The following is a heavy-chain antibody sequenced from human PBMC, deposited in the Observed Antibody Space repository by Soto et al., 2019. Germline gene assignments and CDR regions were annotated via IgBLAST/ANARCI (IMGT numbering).Heavy chain of an antibody. D-gene: IGHD4-17*01. CDR1: GGSISSGDYY. J-gene: IGHJ4*02. CDR2: IYYSGST. CDR3: ARVLRDYARGDFDY. V-gene: IGHV4-30-4*01. Sequence: QVQLQESGPGLVKPSQTLSLTCTVSGGSISSGDYYWSWIRQPPGKGLEWIGYIYYSGSTYYNPSLKTRVTISVDTSNNQFALKLSSVTAADAAVYYCARVLRDYARGDFDYWGQGTLVTVSS.